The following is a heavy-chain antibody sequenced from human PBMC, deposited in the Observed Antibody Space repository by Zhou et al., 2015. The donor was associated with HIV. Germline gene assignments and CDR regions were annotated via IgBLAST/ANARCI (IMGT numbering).Heavy chain of an antibody. J-gene: IGHJ3*02. CDR3: ARLKYCGGDCFPFDI. Sequence: QVQLVQSGAEVKKPGSSVKVSCQASGGIFSSYTISWVRQAPGQGLEWMGRIVASLGIANYAQKFQGRVTITADKSTSTAYMELSSLRSEDTAVYYCARLKYCGGDCFPFDIWGQGTMVTVSS. D-gene: IGHD2-21*02. V-gene: IGHV1-69*02. CDR2: IVASLGIA. CDR1: GGIFSSYT.